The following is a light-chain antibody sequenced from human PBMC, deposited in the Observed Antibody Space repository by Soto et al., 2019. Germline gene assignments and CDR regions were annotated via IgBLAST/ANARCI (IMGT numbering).Light chain of an antibody. J-gene: IGKJ1*01. CDR2: KAS. CDR1: QSISSW. Sequence: DIQMTQSPSTLSASVGDRVTITCRASQSISSWLAWYQQKPGKAPNLLIYKASSLESGVPSRFSGRGSGTEFTLTISSLQPDDFATYYCQQYNSLWTFGQGTKVEIK. CDR3: QQYNSLWT. V-gene: IGKV1-5*03.